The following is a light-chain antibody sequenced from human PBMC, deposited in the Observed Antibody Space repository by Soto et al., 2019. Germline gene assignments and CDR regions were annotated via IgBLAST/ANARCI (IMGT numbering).Light chain of an antibody. Sequence: EIVLTQSPATLSLSPGERATLSCGASQVVSSNYLAWYQQKPGLAPRLLIYDASSRATGIPDRFSGSGSGTDFTLTISRLEPEDFAVYYCQQYGSSPRTFGQGTKVDIK. J-gene: IGKJ1*01. CDR3: QQYGSSPRT. CDR2: DAS. V-gene: IGKV3D-20*01. CDR1: QVVSSNY.